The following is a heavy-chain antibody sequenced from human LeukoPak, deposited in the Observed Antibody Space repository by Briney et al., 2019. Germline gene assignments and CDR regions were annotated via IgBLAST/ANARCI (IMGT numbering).Heavy chain of an antibody. V-gene: IGHV4-30-2*01. CDR2: IYHSGST. D-gene: IGHD2-8*01. Sequence: SSETLSLTCAVSGGPISSGGYSWSWIRQPPGKGLEWIGYIYHSGSTYYNPSLKSRVTISVDRSKNQFSLKLSSVTAADTAVYYCARCEGYCTNGVCYTGGLVVDYWGQGTLVTVSS. CDR1: GGPISSGGYS. J-gene: IGHJ4*02. CDR3: ARCEGYCTNGVCYTGGLVVDY.